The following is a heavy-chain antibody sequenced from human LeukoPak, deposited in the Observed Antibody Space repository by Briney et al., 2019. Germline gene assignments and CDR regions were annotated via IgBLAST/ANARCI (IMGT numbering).Heavy chain of an antibody. CDR1: GFTFSSYG. Sequence: GGSLRLSCAASGFTFSSYGMHWVRQAPGKGLEWVAFIRYDGSNKYYADSVKGRFTISRDNSKNTLYLQMNSLRAEDMAVYYCAKVSWRFLEWLSSTPFDYWGQGTLVTVSS. D-gene: IGHD3-3*01. J-gene: IGHJ4*02. V-gene: IGHV3-30*02. CDR2: IRYDGSNK. CDR3: AKVSWRFLEWLSSTPFDY.